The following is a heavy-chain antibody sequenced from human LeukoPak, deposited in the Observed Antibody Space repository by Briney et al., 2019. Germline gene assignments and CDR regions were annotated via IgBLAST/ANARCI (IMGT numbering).Heavy chain of an antibody. Sequence: GGSLRLSCAASRFIFSSYSMNWVRQAPGKGLEWVSYISESSSYIYYADSVKGRFTISRDNAKNSLYLQMNSLRAEDTAIYYCARDRAEKARIGGMDVWGQGTTVIVSS. D-gene: IGHD5-12*01. J-gene: IGHJ6*02. CDR2: ISESSSYI. CDR3: ARDRAEKARIGGMDV. V-gene: IGHV3-21*04. CDR1: RFIFSSYS.